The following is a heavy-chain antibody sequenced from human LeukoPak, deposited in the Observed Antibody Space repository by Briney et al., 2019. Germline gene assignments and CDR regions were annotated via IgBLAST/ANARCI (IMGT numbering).Heavy chain of an antibody. Sequence: SVKVSCKASGGTFSSYAISWVRQAPGQGLEWMGGIIPIFGTANYAQKFQGRVTITADKSTSTAYMELRSLRSDDTAVYYCVRDGYYQDLGKYYIPFDYWGQGTLVTVSS. D-gene: IGHD3-10*01. CDR1: GGTFSSYA. CDR3: VRDGYYQDLGKYYIPFDY. CDR2: IIPIFGTA. V-gene: IGHV1-69*06. J-gene: IGHJ4*02.